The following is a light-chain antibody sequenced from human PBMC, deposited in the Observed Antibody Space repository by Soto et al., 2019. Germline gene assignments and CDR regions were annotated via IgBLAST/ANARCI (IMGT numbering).Light chain of an antibody. CDR2: DAS. CDR1: QSIGCW. Sequence: DIQMTQSPSTLSASVGDRVTITCRASQSIGCWLAWYQKKPGKAPKLLIYDASSLESGVPSRFRGSGSGTQFTLTISMLQPDDCGTYHSQQYNSYATLAFGQGTNVAMK. J-gene: IGKJ1*01. CDR3: QQYNSYATLA. V-gene: IGKV1-5*01.